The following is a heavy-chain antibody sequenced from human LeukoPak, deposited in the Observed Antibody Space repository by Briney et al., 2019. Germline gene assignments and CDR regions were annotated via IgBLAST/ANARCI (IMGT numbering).Heavy chain of an antibody. Sequence: SETLSLTCTVSGGSISNSSYYWGWIRQPPGKGQEWIGSIYYSGSTYYNPSLKSRVTISVDTSKNQFSLKLSSVTAADTAVYYCARLGYYYDSSGYPADYWGQGTLVTVSS. CDR1: GGSISNSSYY. J-gene: IGHJ4*02. V-gene: IGHV4-39*01. D-gene: IGHD3-22*01. CDR2: IYYSGST. CDR3: ARLGYYYDSSGYPADY.